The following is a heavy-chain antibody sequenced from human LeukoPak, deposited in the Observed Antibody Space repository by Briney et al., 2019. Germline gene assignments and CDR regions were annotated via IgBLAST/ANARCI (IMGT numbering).Heavy chain of an antibody. CDR2: INHSGST. J-gene: IGHJ4*02. V-gene: IGHV4-34*01. Sequence: SETLSLTCAVYGGSFSGYYWSWIRQPPGRGPEWIGEINHSGSTNYNPSLKSRVTISVDTSKNQFSLKLSSVTAADTAVYYCARAITGPVDYWGQGTLVTVSS. CDR3: ARAITGPVDY. D-gene: IGHD3-10*01. CDR1: GGSFSGYY.